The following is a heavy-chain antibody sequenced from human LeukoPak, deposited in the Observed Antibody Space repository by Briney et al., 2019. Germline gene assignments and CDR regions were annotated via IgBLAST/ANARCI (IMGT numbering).Heavy chain of an antibody. CDR1: GYTFTSYY. Sequence: ASVKGSCKASGYTFTSYYMHWVRQAPGQGLEWMGIINPSGGSTSYAQKFQGRVTMTRDTSTSTVYMELSSLRSEDTAVYYCARDLRGQVVTATSRVAFGYWGQGTLVTVSS. CDR3: ARDLRGQVVTATSRVAFGY. D-gene: IGHD2-21*02. J-gene: IGHJ4*02. V-gene: IGHV1-46*01. CDR2: INPSGGST.